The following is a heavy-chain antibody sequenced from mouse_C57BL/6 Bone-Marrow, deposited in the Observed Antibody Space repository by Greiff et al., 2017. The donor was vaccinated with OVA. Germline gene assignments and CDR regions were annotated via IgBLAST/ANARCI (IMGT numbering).Heavy chain of an antibody. CDR3: TSYGSFDY. J-gene: IGHJ2*01. V-gene: IGHV14-4*01. D-gene: IGHD2-1*01. CDR1: GFNIKDDY. CDR2: VDPENGDT. Sequence: EVPLQQSGAELVRPGASVKLSCTASGFNIKDDYMHWVKQRPEQGLERIGWVDPENGDTEYASKFQGKAPITSDTSSNTAYLQVSSLATENTAVYYGTSYGSFDYWGQGTTLTVSS.